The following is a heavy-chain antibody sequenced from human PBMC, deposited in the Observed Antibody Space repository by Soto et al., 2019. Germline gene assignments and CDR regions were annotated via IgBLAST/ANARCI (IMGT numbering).Heavy chain of an antibody. J-gene: IGHJ6*02. Sequence: QVQLVQSGAEVKKPGASVKVSCKASGYTFTSYGISWVRQAPGQGLEWMGWISAYNGNTNYAQKLQGRVTMTTDTSTSTAYMELRGLGSDDTAVYYCARVGALGENYYYYGMDVWGQGTTVTVSS. V-gene: IGHV1-18*01. CDR2: ISAYNGNT. CDR3: ARVGALGENYYYYGMDV. CDR1: GYTFTSYG. D-gene: IGHD3-16*01.